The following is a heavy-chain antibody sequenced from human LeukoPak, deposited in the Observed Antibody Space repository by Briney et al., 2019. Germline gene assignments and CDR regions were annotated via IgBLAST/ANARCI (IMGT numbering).Heavy chain of an antibody. J-gene: IGHJ4*02. D-gene: IGHD2-15*01. Sequence: ASVKVSCKVSGYTLTELSIHWVRQAPGKGLEWMGGFDPEDGETIYTQKFQGRVTMTEDTSTDTAYMELSSLRSEDTAVYYCATYLGYCSGGRCYTFDYWRQGTLVTVSS. CDR1: GYTLTELS. CDR3: ATYLGYCSGGRCYTFDY. CDR2: FDPEDGET. V-gene: IGHV1-24*01.